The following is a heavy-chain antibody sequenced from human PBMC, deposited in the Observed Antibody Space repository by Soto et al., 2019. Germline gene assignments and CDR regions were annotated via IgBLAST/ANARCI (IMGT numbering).Heavy chain of an antibody. CDR2: IYYSGST. CDR3: ARGSSMITFGGVIAEWWFYP. J-gene: IGHJ5*02. D-gene: IGHD3-16*02. V-gene: IGHV4-31*03. Sequence: QVQLQESGPGLVKPSQTLSLTCTVSGGSSSSGGYYWSWIRQHPGKGLEWIGYIYYSGSTYYNPSTNSRVTISVDTSKNQFSLKLSSVTAADTAVYYCARGSSMITFGGVIAEWWFYPWGQGTLVTVSS. CDR1: GGSSSSGGYY.